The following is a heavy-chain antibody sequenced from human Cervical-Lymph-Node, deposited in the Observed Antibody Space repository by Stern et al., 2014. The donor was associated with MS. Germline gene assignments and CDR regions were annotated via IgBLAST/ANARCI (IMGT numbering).Heavy chain of an antibody. V-gene: IGHV5-51*01. Sequence: EVQLVESGAELIRPGESLKISCTGSGFTFSIYWIAWVRQMPGKGLEWVGIIYPGDSATRYSPSFPGPGTLSAGQSTSPASLQWTSLIASDPARYFCARQTTAWASDVWGQGTLVTVSS. CDR3: ARQTTAWASDV. CDR2: IYPGDSAT. D-gene: IGHD1-14*01. CDR1: GFTFSIYW. J-gene: IGHJ4*02.